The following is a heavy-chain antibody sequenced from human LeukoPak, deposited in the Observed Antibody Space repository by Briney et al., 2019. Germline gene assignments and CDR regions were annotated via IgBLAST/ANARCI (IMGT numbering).Heavy chain of an antibody. CDR3: ARDPATECSNGVCYKASWFDP. Sequence: SETLSLTCTVSGGSISSYYWSWIRQPAGKGLEWIGRIYTSGSTNYNPSLKSRVTMSVDTSKNQFSLKLSSVTAADTAVYYCARDPATECSNGVCYKASWFDPWGQGTLVTVSS. J-gene: IGHJ5*02. CDR1: GGSISSYY. D-gene: IGHD2-8*01. V-gene: IGHV4-4*07. CDR2: IYTSGST.